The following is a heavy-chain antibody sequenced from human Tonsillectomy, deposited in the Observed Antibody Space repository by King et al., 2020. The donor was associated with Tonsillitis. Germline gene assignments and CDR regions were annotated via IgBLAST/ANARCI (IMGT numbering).Heavy chain of an antibody. CDR3: ARDFQYYYDSSGDAFDI. Sequence: QLVQSGAEVKKPGASVKVSCKASGYTFTSYYMHWVRQAPGHGLEWMGIINPSGGSTSYARKFQGRVTMNRDTSTSTVYMELSSLRSEDTAVYYCARDFQYYYDSSGDAFDIWGQGTMVTVSS. J-gene: IGHJ3*02. V-gene: IGHV1-46*01. D-gene: IGHD3-22*01. CDR2: INPSGGST. CDR1: GYTFTSYY.